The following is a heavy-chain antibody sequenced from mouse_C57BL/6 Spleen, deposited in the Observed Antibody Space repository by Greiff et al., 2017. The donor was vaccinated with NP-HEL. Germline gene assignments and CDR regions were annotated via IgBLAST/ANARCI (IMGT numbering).Heavy chain of an antibody. J-gene: IGHJ4*01. CDR2: ISYDGSN. CDR1: GYSITSGYY. CDR3: ARKAYDYDRGRAMDY. D-gene: IGHD2-4*01. Sequence: EVQLQQSGPGLVKPSQSLSLTCSVTGYSITSGYYWNWIRQFPGNKLEWMGYISYDGSNNYNPSLQNRISITRDPSKNQFFLKLNSVTTEDTATYYWARKAYDYDRGRAMDYWGQGTSVTVSS. V-gene: IGHV3-6*01.